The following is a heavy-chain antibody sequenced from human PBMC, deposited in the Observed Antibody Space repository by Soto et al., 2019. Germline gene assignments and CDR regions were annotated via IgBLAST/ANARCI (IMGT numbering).Heavy chain of an antibody. CDR3: VKGEYYYDSSGYSPFDY. J-gene: IGHJ4*02. Sequence: PGASLRLSCSDSGFTFSIYAMHWVRQAPGKGLEYDSSISTNGGSTHYADSVKGRFTISRDNSKNTRYLQMSSLRADDTAVYYCVKGEYYYDSSGYSPFDYWGQGT. D-gene: IGHD3-22*01. CDR2: ISTNGGST. V-gene: IGHV3-64D*06. CDR1: GFTFSIYA.